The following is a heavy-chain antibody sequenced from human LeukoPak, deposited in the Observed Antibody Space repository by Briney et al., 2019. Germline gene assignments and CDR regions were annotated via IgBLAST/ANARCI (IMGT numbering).Heavy chain of an antibody. J-gene: IGHJ4*02. Sequence: GGSLRLSCAVSGLRFGSFWMSWIRQAPGKGLEWVANINQDGSEKYFVDSVRGRFTISRDNSKNSLHLQMNTLRAEDTAVYYCARERDGRFFDYWGQGTLVTVSS. CDR1: GLRFGSFW. V-gene: IGHV3-7*01. CDR2: INQDGSEK. CDR3: ARERDGRFFDY. D-gene: IGHD5-24*01.